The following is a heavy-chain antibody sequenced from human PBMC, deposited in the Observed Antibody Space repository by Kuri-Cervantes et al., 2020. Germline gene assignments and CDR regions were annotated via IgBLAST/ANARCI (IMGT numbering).Heavy chain of an antibody. Sequence: GESLKISCKGSGYTFTNYWSAWVRQMPGKGLEWMGIIYPGDSDTRYSPSFQGQVTISADKSISTAYLQWSSLKAPDTAINYRARLGWDDYIWGSYRPPYYYYMDVWGKGTTVTVSS. CDR2: IYPGDSDT. CDR3: ARLGWDDYIWGSYRPPYYYYMDV. V-gene: IGHV5-51*01. D-gene: IGHD3-16*02. J-gene: IGHJ6*03. CDR1: GYTFTNYW.